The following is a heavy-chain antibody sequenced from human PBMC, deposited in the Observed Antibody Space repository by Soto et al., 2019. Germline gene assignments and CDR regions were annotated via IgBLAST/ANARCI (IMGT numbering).Heavy chain of an antibody. J-gene: IGHJ6*02. CDR1: GFTFSSYA. CDR3: ARDRDKPPLYYYYGMDV. Sequence: GGSLRLSCAASGFTFSSYAMHWVGQSPGKGLEWVAVISYDGSNKYYADSVKGRFTISRDNSKNTLYLQMNSLRAEDTAVYYCARDRDKPPLYYYYGMDVWGQGTTVTVSS. V-gene: IGHV3-30-3*01. CDR2: ISYDGSNK.